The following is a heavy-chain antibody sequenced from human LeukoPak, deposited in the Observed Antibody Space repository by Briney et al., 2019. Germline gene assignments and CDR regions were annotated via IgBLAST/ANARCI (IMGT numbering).Heavy chain of an antibody. CDR2: INQDGGEK. CDR3: ARGPFVVLTAPDH. J-gene: IGHJ4*02. D-gene: IGHD2-21*02. CDR1: GVTFSNYW. Sequence: PGGSLRLSCAASGVTFSNYWMTWVRQAPGKGLEWVANINQDGGEKYYVDTVKGRFTISRDKAKNSLYLQMNSLRAEDTAVYYCARGPFVVLTAPDHWGQGTLVTVSS. V-gene: IGHV3-7*01.